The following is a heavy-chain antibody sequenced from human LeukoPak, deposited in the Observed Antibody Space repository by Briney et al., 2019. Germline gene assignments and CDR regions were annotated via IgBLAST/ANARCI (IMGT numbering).Heavy chain of an antibody. CDR3: ARDYRSIATVVRNPINWFDP. D-gene: IGHD4-17*01. J-gene: IGHJ5*02. CDR2: INPSGGST. V-gene: IGHV1-46*01. CDR1: GYTFTSYY. Sequence: ASVKVSCKASGYTFTSYYMHWVRQAPGQGLEWMGIINPSGGSTSYAQKFQGRVTMTRDTSTSTVYMELSSLRSDDTAVYCCARDYRSIATVVRNPINWFDPWGQGTLVTVSS.